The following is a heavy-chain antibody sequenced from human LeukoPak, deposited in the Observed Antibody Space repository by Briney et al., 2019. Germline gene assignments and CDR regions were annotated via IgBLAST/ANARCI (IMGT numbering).Heavy chain of an antibody. D-gene: IGHD4-17*01. CDR3: ARGREMTTVTTLGY. V-gene: IGHV1-18*01. Sequence: ASVKVSCKASGYTFTSYGISWVRQAPGQGREWMGWISAYNGNTNYAQKLQGRVTMTADTSTSTAYMELRSLRSDDTAVYYCARGREMTTVTTLGYWGQGTLVTVSS. CDR1: GYTFTSYG. J-gene: IGHJ4*02. CDR2: ISAYNGNT.